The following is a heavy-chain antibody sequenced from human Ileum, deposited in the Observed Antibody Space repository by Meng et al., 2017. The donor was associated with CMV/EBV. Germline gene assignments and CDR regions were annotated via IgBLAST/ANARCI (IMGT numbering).Heavy chain of an antibody. V-gene: IGHV4-61*01. J-gene: IGHJ3*02. D-gene: IGHD2-2*01. CDR2: IHHSGST. CDR3: ARWGVVDAFDI. Sequence: CTVSGGSVTTNTYYWNWIRQPPGKGLEWIGYIHHSGSTTQNPSLDSRVTMSVDASKNQISLRLRSVTAADTAIYYCARWGVVDAFDIWGQGTMVTVSS. CDR1: GGSVTTNTYY.